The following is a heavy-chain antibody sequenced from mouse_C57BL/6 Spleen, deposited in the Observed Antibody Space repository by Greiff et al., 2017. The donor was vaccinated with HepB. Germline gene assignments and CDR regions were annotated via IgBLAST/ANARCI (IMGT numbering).Heavy chain of an antibody. Sequence: EVQLQQSGPGLVKPSQSLSLTCSVTGYSITSGYYWNWIRQFPGNKLEWMGYISYDGSNNYNPSLKNRISITRDTSKNQFFLKLNSVTTEDTATYYCARGRDWDRFDYWGQGTTLTVSS. CDR3: ARGRDWDRFDY. D-gene: IGHD4-1*01. V-gene: IGHV3-6*01. CDR2: ISYDGSN. J-gene: IGHJ2*01. CDR1: GYSITSGYY.